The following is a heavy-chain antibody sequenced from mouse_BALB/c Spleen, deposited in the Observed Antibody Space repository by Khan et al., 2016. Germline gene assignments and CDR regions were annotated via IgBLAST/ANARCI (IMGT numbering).Heavy chain of an antibody. V-gene: IGHV3-8*02. CDR1: VDSITNNY. Sequence: VQLKESGPSLVKPSQTLSLTCSVTVDSITNNYWNWIRKFPGNKLEYMGYISYSGGNYYNPSLKSRISITRDTSKNQYYLQLNSVTTEDTATYYCARYVRDAMDYWGQGTSVTVSS. D-gene: IGHD3-3*01. CDR3: ARYVRDAMDY. CDR2: ISYSGGN. J-gene: IGHJ4*01.